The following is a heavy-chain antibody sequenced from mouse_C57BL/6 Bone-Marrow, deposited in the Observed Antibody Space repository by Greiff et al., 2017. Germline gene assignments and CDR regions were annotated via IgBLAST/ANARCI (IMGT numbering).Heavy chain of an antibody. CDR2: ISSGGSYT. Sequence: EVKLMESGGDLVKPGGSLKLSCAASGFTFSSYGMSWVRQTPDKRLEWVATISSGGSYTYYPDSVKGRFTISRDNAKNTLYLQMSSLKSEDTAMYYCASGYGSSYVWLAYWGQGTLVTVSA. D-gene: IGHD1-1*01. CDR1: GFTFSSYG. V-gene: IGHV5-6*01. CDR3: ASGYGSSYVWLAY. J-gene: IGHJ3*01.